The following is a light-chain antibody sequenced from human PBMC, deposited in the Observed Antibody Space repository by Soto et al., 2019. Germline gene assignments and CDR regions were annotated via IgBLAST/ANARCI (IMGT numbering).Light chain of an antibody. CDR2: KAS. Sequence: DIQMTQSPATLSASVGDTVSITCRASQSVLTWLAWYQQKPGKAPNLLIYKASRLRDGVPSRFRGSGSGTDFPLTISSLRPDDFASYFCQHYFSYPYAFGQGTKLEI. CDR1: QSVLTW. CDR3: QHYFSYPYA. J-gene: IGKJ2*01. V-gene: IGKV1-5*03.